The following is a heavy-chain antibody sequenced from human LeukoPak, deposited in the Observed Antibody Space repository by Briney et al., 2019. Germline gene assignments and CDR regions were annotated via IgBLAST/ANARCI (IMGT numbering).Heavy chain of an antibody. CDR2: TSGSGGST. D-gene: IGHD3-22*01. Sequence: PGGSLRLSCAASGFTFSSYAMSWVRQAPGKGLEWVSATSGSGGSTYYADSVKGRFTISRDNSKNTLYLQMNSLRAEDTAVYYCAKDQKRRITMIVVVIRYFDYWGQGTLVTVSS. CDR3: AKDQKRRITMIVVVIRYFDY. V-gene: IGHV3-23*01. CDR1: GFTFSSYA. J-gene: IGHJ4*02.